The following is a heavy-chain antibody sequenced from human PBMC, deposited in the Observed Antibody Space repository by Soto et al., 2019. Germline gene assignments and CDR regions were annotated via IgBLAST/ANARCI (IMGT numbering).Heavy chain of an antibody. J-gene: IGHJ5*02. CDR2: INHTGGT. Sequence: TSETLSLTCAVYCGSVNGYYWHCIRQPPGKGLEWIGEINHTGGTQYNPSLKSRVTMSVDTSKNQFSLRLSSVTAADTAIYYCATRITVFGLLIPPFDPWGQGTQVT. CDR3: ATRITVFGLLIPPFDP. V-gene: IGHV4-34*01. CDR1: CGSVNGYY. D-gene: IGHD3-3*01.